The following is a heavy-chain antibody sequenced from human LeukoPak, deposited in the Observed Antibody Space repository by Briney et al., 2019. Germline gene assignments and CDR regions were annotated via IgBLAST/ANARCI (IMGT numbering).Heavy chain of an antibody. CDR2: ISAYNGNT. J-gene: IGHJ4*02. Sequence: EASVKVSCKASGYTFTGYYMHWVRQAPGQGLEWMGWISAYNGNTNYAQKLQGRVTMTTDTSTSTAYMELRSLRSDDTAVYYCARQLSVYYYDSSGEDRGYFDYWGQGTLVTVSS. CDR3: ARQLSVYYYDSSGEDRGYFDY. D-gene: IGHD3-22*01. CDR1: GYTFTGYY. V-gene: IGHV1-18*04.